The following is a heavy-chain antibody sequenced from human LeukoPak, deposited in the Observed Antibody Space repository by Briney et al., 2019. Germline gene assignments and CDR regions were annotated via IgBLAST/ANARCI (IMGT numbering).Heavy chain of an antibody. CDR1: GYTFTSYD. CDR3: ARGPLIAVAAKDY. J-gene: IGHJ4*02. D-gene: IGHD6-19*01. CDR2: MNPNSGNT. Sequence: ASVKVSCKASGYTFTSYDINWVRQAPGQGLEWMGWMNPNSGNTGYAQKFQGRVTMTRNTSISTAYMELSSLRSEDTAVYYCARGPLIAVAAKDYWGQGTLVTASS. V-gene: IGHV1-8*01.